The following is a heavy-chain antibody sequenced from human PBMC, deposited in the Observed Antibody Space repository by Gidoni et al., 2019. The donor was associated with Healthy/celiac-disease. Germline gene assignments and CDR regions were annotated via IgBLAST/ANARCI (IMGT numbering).Heavy chain of an antibody. CDR2: IYTSGST. Sequence: QVQLQESGPGLVKPSQTLSLPCTVSGGSISSGSYYWSWIRQPAGKGLEWIGRIYTSGSTNYNPSLKSRVTMSVDTSKNQFSLKLSSVTAADTAVYYCARYGEPYGMDVWGQGTTVTVSS. V-gene: IGHV4-61*02. CDR1: GGSISSGSYY. J-gene: IGHJ6*02. CDR3: ARYGEPYGMDV. D-gene: IGHD4-17*01.